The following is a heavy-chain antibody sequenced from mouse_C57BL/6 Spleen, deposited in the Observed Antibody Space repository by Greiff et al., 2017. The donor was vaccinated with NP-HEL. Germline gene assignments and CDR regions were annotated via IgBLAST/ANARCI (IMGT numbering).Heavy chain of an antibody. CDR1: GFTFSSYA. J-gene: IGHJ2*01. Sequence: EVKLVESGGGLVKPGGSLKLSCAASGFTFSSYAMSWVRQTPEKRLEWVATISDGGSYTYYPDNVKGRFTISRDNAKHNLYLQMSHLKSEDTAMYYCARDLMITTDYWGQGTTLTVSS. D-gene: IGHD2-4*01. CDR3: ARDLMITTDY. V-gene: IGHV5-4*01. CDR2: ISDGGSYT.